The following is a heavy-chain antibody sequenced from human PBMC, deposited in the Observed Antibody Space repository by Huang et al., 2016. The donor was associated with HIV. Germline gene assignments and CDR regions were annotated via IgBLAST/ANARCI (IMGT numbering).Heavy chain of an antibody. CDR3: ARGVGNSNRGFDI. J-gene: IGHJ4*02. V-gene: IGHV1-69*13. Sequence: QVQLVQSGAEMKKSGSSVKVSCKASGGTVSSFSFTWVRQAPGHGLEWMGGIIPLHDTTDHAQTVRGRVTLTADESTNTAFMELSGLTSQDTAVYYCARGVGNSNRGFDIWGQGTLVTVS. D-gene: IGHD5-18*01. CDR1: GGTVSSFS. CDR2: IIPLHDTT.